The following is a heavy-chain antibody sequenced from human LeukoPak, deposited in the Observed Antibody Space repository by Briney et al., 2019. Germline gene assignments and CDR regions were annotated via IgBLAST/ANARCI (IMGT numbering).Heavy chain of an antibody. Sequence: PGGSLRLSCASSGFSFSSYAMSWVRQAPGKGLEWVSSTSGSGAGTYYADSVKGRFTISRDNSKNTVYLQMNSLRAADTAVYYCAKGLGIGELWVDSWGQGTLVTVSS. J-gene: IGHJ4*02. CDR3: AKGLGIGELWVDS. D-gene: IGHD3-10*01. V-gene: IGHV3-23*01. CDR1: GFSFSSYA. CDR2: TSGSGAGT.